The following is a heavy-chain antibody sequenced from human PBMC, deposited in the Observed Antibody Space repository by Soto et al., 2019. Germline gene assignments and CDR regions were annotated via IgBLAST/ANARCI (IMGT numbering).Heavy chain of an antibody. V-gene: IGHV3-9*01. CDR3: AKDLVGTVGTAFDI. CDR1: GLTFDDYV. CDR2: ISWNSGSI. J-gene: IGHJ3*02. Sequence: EVQLVESGGGLVQPGRSLRLRCAASGLTFDDYVMHWVRQAPGKGLEWVSGISWNSGSIVYADFVKGRFTISRDNAKSSLYLQMDSLRAEDTALYYCAKDLVGTVGTAFDIWGQGTMVTVSS. D-gene: IGHD4-4*01.